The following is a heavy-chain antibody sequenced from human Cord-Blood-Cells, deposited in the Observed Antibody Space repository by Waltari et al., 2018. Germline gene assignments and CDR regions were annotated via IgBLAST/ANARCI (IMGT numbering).Heavy chain of an antibody. CDR2: INHSGST. D-gene: IGHD2-2*01. Sequence: QVQLQQWGAGLLKPSETLSLTCAVYGGSFSGYYWSWIRQPPGKGLEWSGEINHSGSTNYNPSRKSRVTISVDTSKNQFSLKLSSVTAADTAVYYCARGLSRYCSSTSCYYYYGMDVWGQGTTVTVSS. CDR1: GGSFSGYY. CDR3: ARGLSRYCSSTSCYYYYGMDV. J-gene: IGHJ6*02. V-gene: IGHV4-34*01.